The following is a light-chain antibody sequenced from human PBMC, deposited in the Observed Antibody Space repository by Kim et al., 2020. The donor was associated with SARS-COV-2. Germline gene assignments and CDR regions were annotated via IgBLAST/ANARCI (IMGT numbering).Light chain of an antibody. Sequence: VALGQTARITCGGNNIGSENVHWYQQKPGQAPVLVIYRDSTRPSGIPERFSGSNAGTTATLTISRAQAGDEADYYCHVWDSSTAVFGGGTQLTVL. J-gene: IGLJ3*02. V-gene: IGLV3-9*01. CDR1: NIGSEN. CDR3: HVWDSSTAV. CDR2: RDS.